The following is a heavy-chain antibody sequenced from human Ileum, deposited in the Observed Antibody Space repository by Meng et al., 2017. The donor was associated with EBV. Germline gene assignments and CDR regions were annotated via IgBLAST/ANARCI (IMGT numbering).Heavy chain of an antibody. V-gene: IGHV4-39*01. Sequence: LLLQESAPGLVKPSGTLSLTCSVSGGSISSSNYCWGWIRQPPGKGLEWIQSICYTDYTYYNPSLKSRVTISADKSKNQFSLRLNSLTAADTAVYYCAMGPDYAKTGYWGQGTLVTVSS. CDR3: AMGPDYAKTGY. CDR1: GGSISSSNYC. D-gene: IGHD4-17*01. J-gene: IGHJ4*02. CDR2: ICYTDYT.